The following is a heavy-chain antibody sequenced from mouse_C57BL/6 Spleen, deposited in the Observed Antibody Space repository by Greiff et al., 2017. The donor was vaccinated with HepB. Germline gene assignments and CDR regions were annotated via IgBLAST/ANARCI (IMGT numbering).Heavy chain of an antibody. J-gene: IGHJ3*01. CDR3: ARLVAY. Sequence: QVQLQQPGAELVKPGASVTLSCKASGYTFTSYWMHWVKQRPGHGLEWIGIIHPNNGSTSYNEKFKSKATLTVDKSSSTAYMQLSSLTSEDSAVYYCARLVAYWGQGTLVTVSA. V-gene: IGHV1-64*01. D-gene: IGHD2-10*02. CDR2: IHPNNGST. CDR1: GYTFTSYW.